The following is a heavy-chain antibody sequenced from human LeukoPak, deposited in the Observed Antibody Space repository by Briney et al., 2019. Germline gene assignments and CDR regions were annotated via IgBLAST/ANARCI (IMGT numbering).Heavy chain of an antibody. CDR3: AKGGLGAVDYFDP. Sequence: QPGGSLRLSCAASGFTFNIYDMSWVRQAPGKGLEWVSSISSDARRTYYSESVKGRFTISRDNSKNTVYLQMNSLRAGDTAVYSCAKGGLGAVDYFDPWGQGTLVTVSS. CDR1: GFTFNIYD. CDR2: ISSDARRT. D-gene: IGHD6-19*01. V-gene: IGHV3-23*01. J-gene: IGHJ5*02.